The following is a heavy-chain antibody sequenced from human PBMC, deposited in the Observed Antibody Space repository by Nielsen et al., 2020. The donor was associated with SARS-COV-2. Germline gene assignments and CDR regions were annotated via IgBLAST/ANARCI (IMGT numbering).Heavy chain of an antibody. V-gene: IGHV3-23*01. CDR3: ARDGRLVRDAFDI. Sequence: GGSLRLSCAASGFTFSSYAMSWVRQAPGKGLEWVSAISGSGGSTYYADSVKGRFTISRDNSKNTLYLQMNSLRAEDTAVYYCARDGRLVRDAFDIWGQGTMVTVSS. J-gene: IGHJ3*02. D-gene: IGHD6-19*01. CDR2: ISGSGGST. CDR1: GFTFSSYA.